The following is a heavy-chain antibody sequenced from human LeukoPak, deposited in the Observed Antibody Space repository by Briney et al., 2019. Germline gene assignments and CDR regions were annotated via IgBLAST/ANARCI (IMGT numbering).Heavy chain of an antibody. CDR2: VSHSGST. J-gene: IGHJ6*03. CDR1: GGSISGYY. CDR3: ARGGSYGYYYYYYMDV. Sequence: SETLSLTCTVSGGSISGYYWSWIRQPPGKGLEWIGEVSHSGSTNYNPSLKSRVTISVDTSKNQFSLKLSSVTAADTAVYYCARGGSYGYYYYYYMDVWGKGTTVTVSS. D-gene: IGHD5-18*01. V-gene: IGHV4-34*01.